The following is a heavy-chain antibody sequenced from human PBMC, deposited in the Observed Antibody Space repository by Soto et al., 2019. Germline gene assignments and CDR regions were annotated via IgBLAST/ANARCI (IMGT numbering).Heavy chain of an antibody. Sequence: SETLSLTCTVSGGSISSGGYYWSWIRHHPGKGLEWIGYIYYSGSTYYNPSLKSRVTISVDTSKNQFSLKLSSVTAADTAVYYCARVETGRDGYNYDYWGQGTLVTVSS. J-gene: IGHJ4*02. V-gene: IGHV4-31*03. CDR3: ARVETGRDGYNYDY. CDR1: GGSISSGGYY. CDR2: IYYSGST. D-gene: IGHD5-12*01.